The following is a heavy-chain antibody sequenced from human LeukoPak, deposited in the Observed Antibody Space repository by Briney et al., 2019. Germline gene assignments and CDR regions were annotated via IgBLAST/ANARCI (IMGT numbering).Heavy chain of an antibody. CDR3: ARHSLGYCSGGSCYYFDY. V-gene: IGHV4-59*08. Sequence: SETLSLTCTVSGGSISSYYWSWLRQPPGKGLEWIGYIYYSGSTNYNPSLKSRVTISVDTSKNQFSLKLSSVTAADTAVYYCARHSLGYCSGGSCYYFDYWGQGTLVTVSS. J-gene: IGHJ4*02. CDR2: IYYSGST. D-gene: IGHD2-15*01. CDR1: GGSISSYY.